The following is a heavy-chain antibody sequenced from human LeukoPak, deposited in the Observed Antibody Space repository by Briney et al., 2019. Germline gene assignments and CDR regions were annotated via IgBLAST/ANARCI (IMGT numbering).Heavy chain of an antibody. V-gene: IGHV3-48*03. J-gene: IGHJ6*04. D-gene: IGHD3-10*02. CDR1: GFTFDDYG. CDR3: AELGITMIGGV. Sequence: GGSLRLSCAASGFTFDDYGMSWVRQAPGKGLEWVSYISSSGSTIYYADSVKGRFTISRDNAKNSLYLQMNSLRAEDTAVCYCAELGITMIGGVWGKGTTVTISS. CDR2: ISSSGSTI.